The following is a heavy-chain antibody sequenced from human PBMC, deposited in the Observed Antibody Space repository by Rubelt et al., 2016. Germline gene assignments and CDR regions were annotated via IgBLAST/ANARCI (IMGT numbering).Heavy chain of an antibody. CDR2: IYYSGST. J-gene: IGHJ4*02. V-gene: IGHV4-38-2*02. CDR1: GYSISRGYY. D-gene: IGHD2-8*01. Sequence: QVQLHASGPGLVKPSETLSLTCTVSGYSISRGYYWAWIRQPPGKGLEWIASIYYSGSTYYNPSLKSRVTISIDTSKNQFSLNRSSGTAADTAVYYCARDRNLFWYYYWGQGTLVTVSS. CDR3: ARDRNLFWYYY.